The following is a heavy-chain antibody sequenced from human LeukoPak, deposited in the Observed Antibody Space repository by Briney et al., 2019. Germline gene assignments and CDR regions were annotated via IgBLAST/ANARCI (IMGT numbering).Heavy chain of an antibody. V-gene: IGHV3-23*01. CDR1: GFTFSSYA. D-gene: IGHD6-13*01. CDR2: ISGSGGST. J-gene: IGHJ5*02. Sequence: GGSLRLSCAASGFTFSSYAMSWVRQAPGKGLEWVSAISGSGGSTYYADSVKGRFTISRDNSKNTLYLQMNSLRAEDTAVYYCAKLYSSSWYGGNWFDPRGQGTLVTVSS. CDR3: AKLYSSSWYGGNWFDP.